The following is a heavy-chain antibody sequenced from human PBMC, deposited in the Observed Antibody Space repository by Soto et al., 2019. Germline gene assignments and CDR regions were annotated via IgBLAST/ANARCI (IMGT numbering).Heavy chain of an antibody. J-gene: IGHJ4*02. V-gene: IGHV3-48*03. D-gene: IGHD6-13*01. CDR3: ARDRPTIAAAGTIDY. CDR2: ISSSGSTI. CDR1: GSTFSSYE. Sequence: GGSLRLSCAASGSTFSSYEMNWVRQAPGKGLEWVSYISSSGSTIYYADSVKGRFTISRDNAKNSLYLQMNSLRAEDTAVYYCARDRPTIAAAGTIDYWGQGTLVTVSS.